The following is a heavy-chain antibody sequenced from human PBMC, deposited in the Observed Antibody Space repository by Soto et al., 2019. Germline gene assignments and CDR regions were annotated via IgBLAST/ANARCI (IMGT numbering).Heavy chain of an antibody. CDR1: GGTLSSDA. J-gene: IGHJ6*02. V-gene: IGHV1-69*06. D-gene: IGHD3-3*01. Sequence: SVKVSCKASGGTLSSDAISWVRQAPGQGLEWMGGISPIFGTANYAQKVQGRVTITADKSTSTAYMELSSLRSEDTAVYYCASAMDFWSGFDYYGMDVWGQGTTVTVSS. CDR2: ISPIFGTA. CDR3: ASAMDFWSGFDYYGMDV.